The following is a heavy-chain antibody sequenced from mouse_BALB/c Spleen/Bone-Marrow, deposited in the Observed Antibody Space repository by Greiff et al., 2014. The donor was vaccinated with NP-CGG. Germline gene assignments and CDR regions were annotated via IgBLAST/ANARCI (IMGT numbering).Heavy chain of an antibody. CDR2: IPPGSGTT. CDR1: GYTFTSYW. Sequence: DLVKPGASVKLSCKASGYTFTSYWINWIKQRPGQGLEWIGRIPPGSGTTYYNEMFKGKATLTVDTSSTTAYIQLSSLSSEDSAVYFGARGSYYYGSGSPWFAYWGQGTLVTVSA. CDR3: ARGSYYYGSGSPWFAY. V-gene: IGHV1S41*01. D-gene: IGHD1-1*01. J-gene: IGHJ3*01.